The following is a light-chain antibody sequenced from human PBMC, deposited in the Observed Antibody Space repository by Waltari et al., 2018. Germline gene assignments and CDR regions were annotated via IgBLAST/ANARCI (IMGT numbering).Light chain of an antibody. CDR1: SGYVGFYNS. Sequence: SALTQPASLSGSPGQSTTISSTGTSGYVGFYNSASWYQQHPGKAPKLMIYDVRERPAGVSNRFAGSKSGNTASLTISGLQAEDEADYYCNSYAGSSSWVFGGGTKLTVL. J-gene: IGLJ3*02. V-gene: IGLV2-14*01. CDR2: DVR. CDR3: NSYAGSSSWV.